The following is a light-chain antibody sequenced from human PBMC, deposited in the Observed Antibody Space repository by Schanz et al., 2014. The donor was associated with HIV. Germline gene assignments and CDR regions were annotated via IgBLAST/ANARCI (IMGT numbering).Light chain of an antibody. CDR3: SSYTSSTTWV. Sequence: QSVLTQPASVSGSPGQSITISCTGTSSDVGGYKYVSWYQQHPGKAPKLMIFEVSSRPSGVSNRFSGSKSGNTASLTISGLQAEDEADYYCSSYTSSTTWVFGGGTKLTVL. V-gene: IGLV2-14*03. CDR1: SSDVGGYKY. CDR2: EVS. J-gene: IGLJ3*02.